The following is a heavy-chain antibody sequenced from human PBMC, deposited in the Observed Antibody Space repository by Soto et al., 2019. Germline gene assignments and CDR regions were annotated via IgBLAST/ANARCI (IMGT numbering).Heavy chain of an antibody. D-gene: IGHD6-19*01. CDR1: GGTFISYC. Sequence: WESXRLSCAASGGTFISYCRHWFRQAPGKGLEWVAVISSDGNNKYYVDSVKGRFTISRDNPKNTLYLQMNSLRVEHTAVYYSAQDRGRGWKYYGLEACGQATTL. J-gene: IGHJ6*01. CDR2: ISSDGNNK. V-gene: IGHV3-30*18. CDR3: AQDRGRGWKYYGLEA.